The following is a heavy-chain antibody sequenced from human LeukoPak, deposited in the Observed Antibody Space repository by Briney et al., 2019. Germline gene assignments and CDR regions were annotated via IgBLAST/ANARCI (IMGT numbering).Heavy chain of an antibody. Sequence: GRSLRLSCVGSGFAFHNYAMHWVRRPPGKGLEWVSAINWNSDTKAYADSVKGRLTISRDPPRNSLYLQMDSLRHDDTDLYYCAKDTGGNGAYFYAMDVWGQGTSVTVSS. J-gene: IGHJ6*02. CDR2: INWNSDTK. V-gene: IGHV3-9*01. CDR1: GFAFHNYA. CDR3: AKDTGGNGAYFYAMDV. D-gene: IGHD4-23*01.